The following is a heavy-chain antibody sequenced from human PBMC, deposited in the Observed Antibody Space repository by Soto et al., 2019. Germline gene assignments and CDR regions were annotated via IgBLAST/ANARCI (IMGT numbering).Heavy chain of an antibody. V-gene: IGHV3-23*01. D-gene: IGHD3-22*01. Sequence: GGSLRLSCAASGFTFSNYAMSWVRQAPGKGLEWVSSISGSGGRTYYADSVKGRFTNSRDNSKNTLYLQMNSLRAEDTAVYYCAKDRHYDSSGYYPGAGYWGQGTLVTVSS. CDR3: AKDRHYDSSGYYPGAGY. CDR2: ISGSGGRT. CDR1: GFTFSNYA. J-gene: IGHJ4*02.